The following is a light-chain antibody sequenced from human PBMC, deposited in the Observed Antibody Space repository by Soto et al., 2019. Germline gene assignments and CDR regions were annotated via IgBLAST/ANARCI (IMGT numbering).Light chain of an antibody. CDR1: QSISSW. Sequence: DIQLTQSPSTLSASVGDRIIITCRASQSISSWLAWYQQKPGKAPKLLIYKASSLESEVPSMFSGCGSGTEFTLTTSSLQADGSATYFCHLYSASHTVCGGPKVEIK. V-gene: IGKV1-5*03. CDR2: KAS. J-gene: IGKJ4*01. CDR3: HLYSASHT.